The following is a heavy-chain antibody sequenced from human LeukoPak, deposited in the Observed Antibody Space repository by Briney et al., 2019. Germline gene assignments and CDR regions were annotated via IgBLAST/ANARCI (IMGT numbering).Heavy chain of an antibody. CDR1: GFTFSSYA. J-gene: IGHJ4*02. CDR3: AKGFYDSSGYPEVGVDY. V-gene: IGHV3-23*01. D-gene: IGHD3-22*01. CDR2: ISGSGGST. Sequence: GGSLRLSCAASGFTFSSYAMSWVRQAPGKGLEWVSAISGSGGSTYYADSVKGRFTISRDNSKNTLYLQMNSLRAEDMAVYYCAKGFYDSSGYPEVGVDYWGQGTLVTVSS.